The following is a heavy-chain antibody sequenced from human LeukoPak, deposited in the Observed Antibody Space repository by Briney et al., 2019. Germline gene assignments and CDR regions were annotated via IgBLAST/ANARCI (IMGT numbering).Heavy chain of an antibody. J-gene: IGHJ4*02. CDR2: ISGSGGVT. CDR1: GFTFSNYA. CDR3: AKVSGGSSGPTRRDYFDY. D-gene: IGHD6-19*01. V-gene: IGHV3-23*01. Sequence: PGGSLRLSCVGAGFTFSNYAMNWVRQAPGKGLEWVSGISGSGGVTYYADSVKGRFTISRDNSNNTLFLQMKSLRAEDAAVYYCAKVSGGSSGPTRRDYFDYWGQGTLVTVSS.